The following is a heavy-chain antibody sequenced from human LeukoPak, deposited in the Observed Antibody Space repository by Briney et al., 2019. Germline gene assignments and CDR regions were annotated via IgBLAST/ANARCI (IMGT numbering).Heavy chain of an antibody. Sequence: SETLSLTCTVSGGSISSSSYYWGWICQPPGKGLEWIGSIYYSGSTYYNPSLKSRVTISVDTSKNQFSLKLSSVTAADTAVYNCARAYSGSLPFDYWGQGTLVTVSS. V-gene: IGHV4-39*07. D-gene: IGHD1-26*01. CDR1: GGSISSSSYY. CDR3: ARAYSGSLPFDY. CDR2: IYYSGST. J-gene: IGHJ4*02.